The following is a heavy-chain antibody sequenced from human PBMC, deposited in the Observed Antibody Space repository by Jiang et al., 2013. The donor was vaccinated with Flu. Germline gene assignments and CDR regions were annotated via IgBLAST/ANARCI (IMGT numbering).Heavy chain of an antibody. J-gene: IGHJ5*02. V-gene: IGHV3-30*02. D-gene: IGHD3-10*01. Sequence: APGKGLEWVAFIRYDGSNKYYADSVKGRFTISRDNSKNTLYLQMNSLRAEDTAVYYCAKDGRFGELLGNWFDPWGQGTLVTVSS. CDR2: IRYDGSNK. CDR3: AKDGRFGELLGNWFDP.